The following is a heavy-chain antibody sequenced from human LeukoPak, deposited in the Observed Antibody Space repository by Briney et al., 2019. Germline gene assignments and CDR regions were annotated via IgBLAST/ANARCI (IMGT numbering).Heavy chain of an antibody. CDR3: ARAYGDTFGY. CDR1: GGSISSSNW. Sequence: PSETLSLTCAVSGGSISSSNWWSWVRQPPGKGLEWIGEIYHSGSTNYNPSLKSRVTISVDTSKNQFSLKLSSVTAADTAVYYCARAYGDTFGYWGQGTLVTVSS. D-gene: IGHD4-17*01. CDR2: IYHSGST. V-gene: IGHV4-4*02. J-gene: IGHJ4*02.